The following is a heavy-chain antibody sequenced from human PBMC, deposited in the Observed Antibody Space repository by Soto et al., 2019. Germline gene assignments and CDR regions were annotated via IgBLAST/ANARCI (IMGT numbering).Heavy chain of an antibody. CDR3: STRAHDTNGYYRFDP. Sequence: SETLSLTCAVYGGSFSGHSWTWIRQSPGKGLEWIGDINHSGRVNYSPSLKSRVSISLDTSKNQFSLTLSAVTAADTAMYYCSTRAHDTNGYYRFDPWGQGTLVTVSS. J-gene: IGHJ5*01. CDR2: INHSGRV. V-gene: IGHV4-34*01. CDR1: GGSFSGHS. D-gene: IGHD3-22*01.